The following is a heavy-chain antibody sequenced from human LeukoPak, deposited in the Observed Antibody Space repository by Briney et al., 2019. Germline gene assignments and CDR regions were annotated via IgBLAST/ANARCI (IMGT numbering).Heavy chain of an antibody. D-gene: IGHD5-24*01. J-gene: IGHJ4*02. CDR1: GFTFDDYA. CDR2: ISWNSGSI. Sequence: GGSLRLSCAASGFTFDDYAMHWVRQAPGKGLEWVSGISWNSGSIGYADSVKGRFTISRDNAKNSLYLQMNSLRAEDTALHYCAKGDGYNYDYWGQGTLVTVSS. V-gene: IGHV3-9*01. CDR3: AKGDGYNYDY.